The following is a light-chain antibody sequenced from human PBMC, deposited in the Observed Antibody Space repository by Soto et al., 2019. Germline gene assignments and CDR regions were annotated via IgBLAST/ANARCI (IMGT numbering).Light chain of an antibody. Sequence: DIQMTQSPSTLSASVGDRITITCRASQSITSRLAWYQQKPGKAPKLLIYAASTLESGVPSRFSGSGSGTEFTLTISSLQPDDFATYYCQQYSSFWTFGQGSKVDI. CDR2: AAS. CDR3: QQYSSFWT. CDR1: QSITSR. V-gene: IGKV1-5*01. J-gene: IGKJ1*01.